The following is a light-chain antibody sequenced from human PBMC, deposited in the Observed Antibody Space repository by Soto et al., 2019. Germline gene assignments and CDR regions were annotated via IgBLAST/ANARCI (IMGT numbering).Light chain of an antibody. J-gene: IGLJ2*01. CDR2: DVS. CDR3: SSYTSASTPVV. CDR1: GSDVGGYNY. V-gene: IGLV2-14*01. Sequence: QSALTQPASVSGSPGQSITISCTGTGSDVGGYNYVSWYQQHPGKAPKVMIYDVSNRPSGVSNRFSGSKSGNTASLTSSGLQAEDEADYYCSSYTSASTPVVFGGGTQLTVL.